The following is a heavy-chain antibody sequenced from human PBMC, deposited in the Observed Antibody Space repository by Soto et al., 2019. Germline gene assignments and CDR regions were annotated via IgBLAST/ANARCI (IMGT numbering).Heavy chain of an antibody. V-gene: IGHV3-11*01. CDR2: ISSSGSTI. J-gene: IGHJ6*03. D-gene: IGHD3-10*01. CDR1: GFTFSDYY. CDR3: ARDASNGSGSYYKGPYYYYYMDV. Sequence: GGSLRLSCAASGFTFSDYYMSWIRQAPGKGLEWVSYISSSGSTIYYADSVKGRFTISRDNAKNSLYLQMNSLRAEDTAVYYCARDASNGSGSYYKGPYYYYYMDVWGKGTTVTVSS.